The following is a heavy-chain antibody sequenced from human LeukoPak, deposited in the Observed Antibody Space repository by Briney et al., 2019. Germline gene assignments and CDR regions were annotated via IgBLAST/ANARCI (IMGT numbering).Heavy chain of an antibody. V-gene: IGHV4-34*01. J-gene: IGHJ4*02. Sequence: SETLSLTCAVYGGSFSGYYWSWLRQPPGKGLEWIGEINHSGSTNYNPSLKSRVTISVDTSKNQFSLKLSSVTAADTAVYYCARSRYYGSGSYRDWGQGTLVTVSS. D-gene: IGHD3-10*01. CDR1: GGSFSGYY. CDR2: INHSGST. CDR3: ARSRYYGSGSYRD.